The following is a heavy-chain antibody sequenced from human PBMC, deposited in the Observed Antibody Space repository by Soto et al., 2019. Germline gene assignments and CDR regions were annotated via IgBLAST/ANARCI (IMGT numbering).Heavy chain of an antibody. D-gene: IGHD4-17*01. CDR2: ISSNGGST. CDR3: VKNHDYGDYYYGMDV. CDR1: GFTFSSYA. V-gene: IGHV3-64D*06. J-gene: IGHJ6*02. Sequence: VGSLRLSCSASGFTFSSYAMHWVRQAPGKGLEYVSAISSNGGSTYYADSVKGRFTISRDNSKNTLYLQMSSLRAEDTAVYYCVKNHDYGDYYYGMDVWGQGTTVTVSS.